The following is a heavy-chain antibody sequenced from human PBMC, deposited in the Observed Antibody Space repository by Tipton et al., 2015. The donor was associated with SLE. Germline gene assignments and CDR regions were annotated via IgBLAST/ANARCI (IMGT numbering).Heavy chain of an antibody. Sequence: SLRLSCAASGFTFDDYAMHWVRQAPGKGLEWVSGISWDGGSTYYADSVKGRFTISRDNSKNSLYLQMNSLRTEDTALYYCAKEGGAAAVFFDYWGQGTLVTVSS. J-gene: IGHJ4*02. CDR3: AKEGGAAAVFFDY. CDR2: ISWDGGST. CDR1: GFTFDDYA. D-gene: IGHD6-13*01. V-gene: IGHV3-43*02.